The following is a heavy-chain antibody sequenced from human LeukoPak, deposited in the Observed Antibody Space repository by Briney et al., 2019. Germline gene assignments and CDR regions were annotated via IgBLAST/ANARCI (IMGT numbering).Heavy chain of an antibody. CDR2: ISYDGSNK. V-gene: IGHV3-30*18. CDR1: GFTFSSYG. D-gene: IGHD3-10*01. Sequence: GGSLRLSCAASGFTFSSYGMRWVRQAPGKGLGWVAVISYDGSNKYYADSVKGRFTISRDNSKHPLYLQMNSLRAEDTAVYYCAKAMVRGVTYYYGMDVWGQGTTVTVSS. CDR3: AKAMVRGVTYYYGMDV. J-gene: IGHJ6*02.